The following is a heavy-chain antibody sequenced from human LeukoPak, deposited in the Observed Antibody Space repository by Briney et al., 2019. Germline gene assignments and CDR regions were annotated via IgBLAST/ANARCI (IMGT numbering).Heavy chain of an antibody. CDR2: ISYDGSNK. CDR3: ARALPSSLFAFDI. CDR1: GFTFSSYA. D-gene: IGHD6-13*01. Sequence: GGSLRLSCAASGFTFSSYAIHWVRQAPGKGLEWVAAISYDGSNKYYADSVKGRFTISRDNSKNTLYLQMNSLRAEDTAVYYCARALPSSLFAFDIWGQGTMVTVSS. J-gene: IGHJ3*02. V-gene: IGHV3-30*14.